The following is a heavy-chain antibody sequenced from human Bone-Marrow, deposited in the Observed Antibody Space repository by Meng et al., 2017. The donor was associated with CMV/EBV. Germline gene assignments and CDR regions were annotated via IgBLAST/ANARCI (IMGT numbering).Heavy chain of an antibody. Sequence: AGSLSLSCAASGFTFSSYAMHWVRQAPGKGLEWVAVISYDGSNNYYADSVKGRFAISRDNSKNPLYLQMNSLRAEDTAVYYCARSIQEKYYYGMDVWGQGTTVTVSS. CDR1: GFTFSSYA. J-gene: IGHJ6*02. V-gene: IGHV3-30*09. CDR2: ISYDGSNN. CDR3: ARSIQEKYYYGMDV.